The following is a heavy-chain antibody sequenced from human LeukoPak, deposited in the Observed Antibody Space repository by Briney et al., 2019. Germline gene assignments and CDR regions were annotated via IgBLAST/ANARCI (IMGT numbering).Heavy chain of an antibody. D-gene: IGHD6-19*01. CDR1: GYTFTGYY. CDR3: ARLYSSGWYSDY. Sequence: ASVKVSCKASGYTFTGYYMHWARQAPGQGLEWMGWINPNSGGTNYAQKFQGRVTMTRDTSISTAYMELSRLRSDDTAVYYCARLYSSGWYSDYWGQGTLVTVSS. CDR2: INPNSGGT. J-gene: IGHJ4*02. V-gene: IGHV1-2*02.